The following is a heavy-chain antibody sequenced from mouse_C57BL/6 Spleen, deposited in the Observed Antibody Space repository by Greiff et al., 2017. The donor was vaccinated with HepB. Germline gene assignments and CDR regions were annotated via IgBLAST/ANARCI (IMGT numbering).Heavy chain of an antibody. CDR1: GFSLTSYG. CDR2: RWGDGST. CDR3: AIYGSSGYFDV. D-gene: IGHD1-1*01. J-gene: IGHJ1*03. V-gene: IGHV2-3*01. Sequence: VMLVESGPGLVAPSQRLSITCTVSGFSLTSYGVSWVRQPPGKGLEWLGVRWGDGSTKYHSALISRLSISKDNSKSQVFLKLNSLQTDDTATYYCAIYGSSGYFDVWGTGTTVTVSS.